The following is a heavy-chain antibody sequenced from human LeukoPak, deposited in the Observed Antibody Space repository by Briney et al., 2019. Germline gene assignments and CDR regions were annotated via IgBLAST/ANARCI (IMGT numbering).Heavy chain of an antibody. V-gene: IGHV1-2*02. CDR3: AREQEADTYYSSPDAFDI. CDR1: GYTFTGYY. J-gene: IGHJ3*02. D-gene: IGHD6-13*01. Sequence: ASVKVSCKASGYTFTGYYMHWVRQAPGQGLEWMGWINPNSGGTNYAQKFQGRVTMTRDTSISTAYMELSRLRSDDTAVYYCAREQEADTYYSSPDAFDIWGQGTMVTVPS. CDR2: INPNSGGT.